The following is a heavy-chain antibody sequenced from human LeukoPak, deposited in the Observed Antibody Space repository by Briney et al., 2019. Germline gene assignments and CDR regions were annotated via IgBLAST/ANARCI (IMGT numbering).Heavy chain of an antibody. CDR2: INHSGST. CDR3: AREYYDILTGYFIRWVYHFDY. CDR1: GGSFSGYY. J-gene: IGHJ4*02. V-gene: IGHV4-34*01. Sequence: SETLSLTCAVYGGSFSGYYWSWIRQPPGKGLEWIGEINHSGSTNYNPSRKSRVTISVDTSKNQFSLKLSSVTAADTAVYYCAREYYDILTGYFIRWVYHFDYWGQGTLVTVSS. D-gene: IGHD3-9*01.